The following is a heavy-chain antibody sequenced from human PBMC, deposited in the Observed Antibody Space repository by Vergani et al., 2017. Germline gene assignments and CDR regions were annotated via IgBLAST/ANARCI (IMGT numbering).Heavy chain of an antibody. CDR3: ASEQLLPIVYFYY. D-gene: IGHD6-19*01. Sequence: QVQLVQSGAEVKKPGASVKVPCKASGYTFTSYGISWVRQAPGQGLEWMGWISPYNGNTKYAQKPQGRVTMTTDTSTITAYMELRSLRSDDTAVYYCASEQLLPIVYFYYWGQGTLVTVSS. CDR1: GYTFTSYG. CDR2: ISPYNGNT. V-gene: IGHV1-18*04. J-gene: IGHJ4*02.